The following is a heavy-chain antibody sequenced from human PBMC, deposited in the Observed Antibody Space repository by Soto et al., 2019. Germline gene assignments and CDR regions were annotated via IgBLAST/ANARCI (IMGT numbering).Heavy chain of an antibody. Sequence: GGSLRLSCAASGFTVSSNYMSWVRQAPGKGLEWVSVIYSGGSTYYADSVKGRFTISRHNSKNTLYLQMNSLRAEDTAVYYCARAWSNWNYRYYYYYYMDVWGKGTTVTVSS. D-gene: IGHD1-7*01. CDR1: GFTVSSNY. CDR2: IYSGGST. J-gene: IGHJ6*03. V-gene: IGHV3-53*04. CDR3: ARAWSNWNYRYYYYYYMDV.